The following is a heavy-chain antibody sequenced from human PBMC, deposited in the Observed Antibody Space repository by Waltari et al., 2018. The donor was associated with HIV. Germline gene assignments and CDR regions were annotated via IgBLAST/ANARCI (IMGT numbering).Heavy chain of an antibody. Sequence: EVQLLESGGGLVQPGGSLRLSCAASGFTFRSYAMSWVRQAPGKGLVWFLAISGSGGSTYSAHPVKGRFPISRDNSKNTLYLQMNSLRAEDTAVYYCAKLTYYFDSSGYYPRFYFDYWGQGTLGTVSS. V-gene: IGHV3-23*01. CDR3: AKLTYYFDSSGYYPRFYFDY. D-gene: IGHD3-22*01. CDR1: GFTFRSYA. CDR2: ISGSGGST. J-gene: IGHJ4*02.